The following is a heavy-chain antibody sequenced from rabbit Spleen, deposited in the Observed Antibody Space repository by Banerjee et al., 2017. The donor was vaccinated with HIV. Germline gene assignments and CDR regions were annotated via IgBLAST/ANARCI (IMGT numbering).Heavy chain of an antibody. D-gene: IGHD1-1*01. V-gene: IGHV1S45*01. CDR3: ARDLVGVIGWKFYL. Sequence: QEQLVESGGGLVKPEGSLTLTCKASGVSLNDKDVMCWVRQAPGKGLEWIACINIATGKSVYASLAKGRFIMIRSSSTTVTLRMPSLTAADSATYFCARDLVGVIGWKFYLWGPGTLVPVS. J-gene: IGHJ4*01. CDR2: INIATGKS. CDR1: GVSLNDKDV.